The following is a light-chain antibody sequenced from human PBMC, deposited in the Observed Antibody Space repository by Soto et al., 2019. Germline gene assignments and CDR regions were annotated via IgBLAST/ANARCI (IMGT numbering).Light chain of an antibody. CDR1: QGVGSW. CDR3: QQANSFPWT. V-gene: IGKV1-12*01. J-gene: IGKJ1*01. CDR2: AAS. Sequence: DIQMTQSPSSVSAPVGDRVTITCRASQGVGSWLAWYQQKPGQAPKLLIFAASSLQSGVPSRFSGSGSGTDFTLTISSLQPEDVATYYCQQANSFPWTFGQGTEVEIK.